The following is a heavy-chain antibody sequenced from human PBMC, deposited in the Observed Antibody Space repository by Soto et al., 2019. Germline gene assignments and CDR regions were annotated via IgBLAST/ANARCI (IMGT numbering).Heavy chain of an antibody. D-gene: IGHD3-9*01. CDR2: IYPGDSDT. Sequence: PGESLKISFKGSGDSFTSYWIGWVRQMPGKGLEWMGIIYPGDSDTRYSPSFQGQVTISVDKSISTAYLQWSSLKASDTAMYYCARRPRLTAPFDYWGQGTLVTVSS. J-gene: IGHJ4*02. V-gene: IGHV5-51*01. CDR3: ARRPRLTAPFDY. CDR1: GDSFTSYW.